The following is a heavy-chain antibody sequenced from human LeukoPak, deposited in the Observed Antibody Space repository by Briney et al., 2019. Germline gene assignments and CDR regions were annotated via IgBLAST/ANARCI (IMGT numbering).Heavy chain of an antibody. CDR3: AKTPVGMVTLDY. CDR1: GGTFSSYG. D-gene: IGHD5-24*01. J-gene: IGHJ4*02. V-gene: IGHV1-69*06. CDR2: IIPIFGTA. Sequence: GASVKVSCKASGGTFSSYGISWVRQAPGQGLEWMGGIIPIFGTANYAQKFQGRATITADKSTSTAYMELSSLRSEDTAVYYCAKTPVGMVTLDYWGQGTLVTVSS.